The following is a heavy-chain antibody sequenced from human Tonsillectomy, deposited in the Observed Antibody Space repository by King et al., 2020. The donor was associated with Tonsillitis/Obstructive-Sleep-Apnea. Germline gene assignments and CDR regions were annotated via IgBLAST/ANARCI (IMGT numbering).Heavy chain of an antibody. Sequence: VQLVESGGGLVKPGGSLRLSCAASGFTFSAYGMTWVRRAPGKGLEWVSSISGDSGYIYYADSVRGRFTISRDNAKNSLYLQMNSLRAEDTAVYYWSRPSYGAGVYYYFYMDVWGKGTTVTVSS. CDR1: GFTFSAYG. V-gene: IGHV3-21*01. CDR2: ISGDSGYI. CDR3: SRPSYGAGVYYYFYMDV. J-gene: IGHJ6*03. D-gene: IGHD4-17*01.